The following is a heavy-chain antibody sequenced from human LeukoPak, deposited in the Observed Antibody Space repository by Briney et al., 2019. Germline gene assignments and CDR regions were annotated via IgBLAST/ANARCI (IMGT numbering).Heavy chain of an antibody. J-gene: IGHJ4*02. Sequence: SETLSLTCTVSGGSISSSSYYWGWIRQPPGKGLEWIGSIYYSGSTYYNPSLKSRVTISVDTSKNQFSLKLSSVTAADTAVYYCARFAFGGVIVIRDYWGQGTLVTVSS. CDR1: GGSISSSSYY. D-gene: IGHD3-16*02. V-gene: IGHV4-39*07. CDR2: IYYSGST. CDR3: ARFAFGGVIVIRDY.